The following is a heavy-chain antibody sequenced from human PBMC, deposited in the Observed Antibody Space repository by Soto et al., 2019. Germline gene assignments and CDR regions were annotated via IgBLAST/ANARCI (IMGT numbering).Heavy chain of an antibody. CDR3: ARDLVRRFDY. V-gene: IGHV3-30-3*01. J-gene: IGHJ4*02. Sequence: PGGSLRLSCAASGFTFSSYAMHWVRQAPGKGLEWVAVISYDGSNKYYADSVKGRFTISRDNSKNTLYLQMNSLRAEDTAVYYCARDLVRRFDYWGQGTLVTVSS. CDR2: ISYDGSNK. CDR1: GFTFSSYA. D-gene: IGHD2-21*01.